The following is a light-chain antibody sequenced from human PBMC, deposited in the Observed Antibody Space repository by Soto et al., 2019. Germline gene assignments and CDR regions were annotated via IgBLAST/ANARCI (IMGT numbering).Light chain of an antibody. CDR3: QQYSDSPPP. V-gene: IGKV3-20*01. J-gene: IGKJ1*01. CDR2: GAS. CDR1: QRVSARY. Sequence: VVTPSPCNRALSPGARDTLSCRASQRVSARYLAWYHQKPGQAPRLLIFGASDRATGIPDRFSGSGSGTDFTLTIDRLGPEDFAMYYCQQYSDSPPPFGQGTKVDI.